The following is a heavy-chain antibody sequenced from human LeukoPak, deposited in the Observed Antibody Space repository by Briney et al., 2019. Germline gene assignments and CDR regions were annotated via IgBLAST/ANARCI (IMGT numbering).Heavy chain of an antibody. CDR3: EGSPRSYCYMDV. J-gene: IGHJ6*03. V-gene: IGHV3-23*01. CDR1: DFTFSTYG. CDR2: ISGGGGST. D-gene: IGHD3-10*01. Sequence: GGSLRLSCAASDFTFSTYGMSWVRQAPGKGLEWVSSISGGGGSTYYADSVKGRFTISRDNAKNSLYLQMNSLRAEDTAVYYCEGSPRSYCYMDVWGKGTTVTVSS.